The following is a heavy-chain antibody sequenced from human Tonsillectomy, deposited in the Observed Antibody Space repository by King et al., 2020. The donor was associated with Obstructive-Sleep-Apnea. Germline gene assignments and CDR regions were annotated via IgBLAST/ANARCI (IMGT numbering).Heavy chain of an antibody. CDR3: ARDGTRAWFDP. V-gene: IGHV4-39*07. CDR1: GGSISSSNYF. CDR2: IYYSGST. D-gene: IGHD6-13*01. J-gene: IGHJ5*02. Sequence: MQLQESGPGLVKPSETLSLTCTVSGGSISSSNYFWGWIRQPPWKGLEWIGSIYYSGSTYYSPSLKSRVTISLDTSKNQFSLKLSTMTAADTAVYYCARDGTRAWFDPWGQGTLVTVSS.